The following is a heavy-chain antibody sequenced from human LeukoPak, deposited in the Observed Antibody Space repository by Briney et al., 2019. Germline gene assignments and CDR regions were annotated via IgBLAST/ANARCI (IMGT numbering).Heavy chain of an antibody. CDR3: ARDQDTMVRGVIITSEYFQH. Sequence: PGGSQRLSCAASGFTFSSYAMSWVRQAPGKGLEWVSAISGSGGSTYYADSVKGRFTISRDNSKNTLYLQMNSLRAEDTAVYYCARDQDTMVRGVIITSEYFQHWGQGTLVTVSS. D-gene: IGHD3-10*01. CDR1: GFTFSSYA. CDR2: ISGSGGST. J-gene: IGHJ1*01. V-gene: IGHV3-23*01.